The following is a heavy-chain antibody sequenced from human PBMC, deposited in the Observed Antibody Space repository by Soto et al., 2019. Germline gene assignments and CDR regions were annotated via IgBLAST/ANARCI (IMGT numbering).Heavy chain of an antibody. J-gene: IGHJ6*02. Sequence: SDTLSLTCTVSGASMNIVGYYWRWIRQHPGKGLELIGYIYYSGIAYYNPSLKSRATISMDTSKNQFSLKLRSVTAADTAVYYCARGGQLYVTYYGMDXWGQVTAVSVS. CDR1: GASMNIVGYY. D-gene: IGHD1-1*01. CDR3: ARGGQLYVTYYGMDX. CDR2: IYYSGIA. V-gene: IGHV4-31*03.